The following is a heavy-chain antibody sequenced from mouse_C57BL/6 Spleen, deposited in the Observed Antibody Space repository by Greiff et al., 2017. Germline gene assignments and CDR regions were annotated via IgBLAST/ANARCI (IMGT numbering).Heavy chain of an antibody. D-gene: IGHD2-4*01. J-gene: IGHJ3*01. V-gene: IGHV1-52*01. CDR1: GYTFTNYW. Sequence: VQLQQPGPELVRPGSSVKLSCKASGYTFTNYWMHWVKQRPIQGLEWIGNIDPSDSETRYNQKFKDKATLTVDKSSSTAYMQLSSLTSEDPAVYYCARSVYDCDGAWYAYWGQGTLVTVSA. CDR2: IDPSDSET. CDR3: ARSVYDCDGAWYAY.